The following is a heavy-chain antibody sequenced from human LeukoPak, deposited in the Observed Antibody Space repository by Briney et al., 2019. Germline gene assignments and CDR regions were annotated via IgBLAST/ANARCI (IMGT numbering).Heavy chain of an antibody. V-gene: IGHV1-2*02. D-gene: IGHD3-22*01. CDR1: GYTFTGYY. CDR2: INPNSGGT. CDR3: ARVITMMERYYGMDV. J-gene: IGHJ6*02. Sequence: ASVKVSCKAPGYTFTGYYMHWVRQAPGQGLEWMGWINPNSGGTNYAQKFQGRVTMTRDTSISTAYMELSRLRSDDTAVYYCARVITMMERYYGMDVWGQGTTVTVSS.